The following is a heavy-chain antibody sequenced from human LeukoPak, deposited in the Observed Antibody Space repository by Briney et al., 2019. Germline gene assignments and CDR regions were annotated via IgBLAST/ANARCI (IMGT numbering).Heavy chain of an antibody. D-gene: IGHD1-26*01. CDR1: GDSISSTNYY. Sequence: SETLSLTCTVSGDSISSTNYYWGWIRQPAGKGLEWIGRIYTSGSTNYNPSLKSRVTMSVDTSKNQFSLKLSSVTAADTAVYYCARDSGRPANDAFDIWGQGTMVTVSS. J-gene: IGHJ3*02. CDR2: IYTSGST. CDR3: ARDSGRPANDAFDI. V-gene: IGHV4-61*02.